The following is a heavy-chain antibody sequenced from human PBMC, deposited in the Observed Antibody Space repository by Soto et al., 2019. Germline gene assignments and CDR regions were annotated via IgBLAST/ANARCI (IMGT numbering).Heavy chain of an antibody. CDR1: GFTFSSYG. CDR3: AKDRLSSGWYY. D-gene: IGHD6-19*01. Sequence: GGSLRLSCAASGFTFSSYGMHWVRQAPGKGLGWVAVISYDGSNKYYADSVKGRFTISRDNSKNTLYLQMNSLRAEDMVVYDCAKDRLSSGWYYWGQGTLGTVSS. J-gene: IGHJ4*02. V-gene: IGHV3-30*18. CDR2: ISYDGSNK.